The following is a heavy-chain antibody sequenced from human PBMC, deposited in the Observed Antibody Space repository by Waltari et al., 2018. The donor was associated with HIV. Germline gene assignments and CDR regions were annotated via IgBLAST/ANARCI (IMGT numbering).Heavy chain of an antibody. CDR3: AMWTKSYSGYVL. V-gene: IGHV3-23*01. J-gene: IGHJ4*02. Sequence: EVQLLESGGGLAQPGGSLRLSCAGSGFTFRNYAMSWVRQAAENGLDWVSSSAGGGVDYTNCADSVKGRFTMSGDDSNNRLSLQMNSLRSEDTAVYYCAMWTKSYSGYVLWGQAILVTVSS. CDR1: GFTFRNYA. CDR2: SAGGGVDYT. D-gene: IGHD3-22*01.